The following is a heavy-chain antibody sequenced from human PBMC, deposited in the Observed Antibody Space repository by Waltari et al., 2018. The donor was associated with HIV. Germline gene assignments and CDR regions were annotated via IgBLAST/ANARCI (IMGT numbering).Heavy chain of an antibody. V-gene: IGHV3-74*01. Sequence: VELVESGGGTIKTGGSLRLSCAASGFSVYNHWMECVCQGPGKGLVWIARINSDGSTIEYADAVKGRFVISRDNGRNTVYLQLNSLRVEDTAVYFCARASHYFEFSTFDGDYYFDLWGRGTRVAVSS. D-gene: IGHD3-9*01. CDR3: ARASHYFEFSTFDGDYYFDL. CDR2: INSDGSTI. CDR1: GFSVYNHW. J-gene: IGHJ4*02.